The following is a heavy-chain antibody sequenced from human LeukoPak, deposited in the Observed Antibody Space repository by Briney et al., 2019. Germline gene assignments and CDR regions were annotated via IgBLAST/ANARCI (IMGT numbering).Heavy chain of an antibody. CDR3: ARRVTSNCFDP. CDR2: MHYSGSA. V-gene: IGHV4-59*08. CDR1: GGSISSHY. D-gene: IGHD4-23*01. Sequence: SETLSLTCSVSGGSISSHYWSWLRQPPGKGLEWIGYMHYSGSANYNPSLKSRVTMSVDTSKNQFSLNLSSVTAADTAVYYCARRVTSNCFDPWGQGTLVTVSS. J-gene: IGHJ5*02.